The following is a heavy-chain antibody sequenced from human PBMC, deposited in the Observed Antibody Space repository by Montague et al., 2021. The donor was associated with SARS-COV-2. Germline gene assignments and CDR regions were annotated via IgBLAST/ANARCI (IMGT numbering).Heavy chain of an antibody. CDR2: ISISGST. J-gene: IGHJ4*02. CDR3: AGDIAVAGLFDY. Sequence: TLSLTCAVSGGSISSAGYSWSWIRQPAGKGLEWIGRISISGSTNYNPSLKSRVTISVDTSKNQFSLKLSSVTAADTAVYYCAGDIAVAGLFDYWGQGTLVTVSS. CDR1: GGSISSAGYS. D-gene: IGHD6-19*01. V-gene: IGHV4-61*02.